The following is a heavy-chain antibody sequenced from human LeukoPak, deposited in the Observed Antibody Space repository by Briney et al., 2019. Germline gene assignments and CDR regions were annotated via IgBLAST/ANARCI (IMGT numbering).Heavy chain of an antibody. J-gene: IGHJ4*02. CDR1: GFSLSTSGVG. Sequence: SGPTLVKPTQTLTLTCTFSGFSLSTSGVGVGWIRQPPGKSLEWLALIYWDDDKRYSPSLKSRLTITKDTTKNHVVLTMTNMDPVDTATYYCAHSRSDYYYDSSGSYYFDYWGQGTLVTVSS. CDR3: AHSRSDYYYDSSGSYYFDY. CDR2: IYWDDDK. D-gene: IGHD3-22*01. V-gene: IGHV2-5*02.